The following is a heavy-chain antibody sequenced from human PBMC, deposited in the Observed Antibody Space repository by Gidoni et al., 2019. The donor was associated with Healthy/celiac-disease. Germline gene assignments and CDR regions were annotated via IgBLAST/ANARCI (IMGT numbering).Heavy chain of an antibody. CDR2: IYTSGST. D-gene: IGHD6-19*01. CDR3: ARGASIAVAGTFDYYYGMDV. CDR1: GGSISSGSYY. V-gene: IGHV4-61*02. J-gene: IGHJ6*02. Sequence: QVQLQESGPGLVKPSQTLSLTCTVSGGSISSGSYYWCWIRQPAGKGLEWIGRIYTSGSTNYNPSLKSRVTISVDTSKNQFSLKLSSVTAADTAVYYCARGASIAVAGTFDYYYGMDVWGQGTTVTVSS.